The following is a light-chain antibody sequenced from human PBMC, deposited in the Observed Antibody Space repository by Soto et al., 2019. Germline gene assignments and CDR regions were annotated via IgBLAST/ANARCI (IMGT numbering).Light chain of an antibody. CDR1: QSVSSY. CDR2: DAS. V-gene: IGKV3-11*01. Sequence: EIVLTQSPATLSLSPGERATLSCRASQSVSSYLALYQQTPGQAPRLLIYDASNRATGIPARFSGSGSVTDFTLTIISLEPEDFAVYYCQHRSNWLTFGGGTKVEIK. CDR3: QHRSNWLT. J-gene: IGKJ4*01.